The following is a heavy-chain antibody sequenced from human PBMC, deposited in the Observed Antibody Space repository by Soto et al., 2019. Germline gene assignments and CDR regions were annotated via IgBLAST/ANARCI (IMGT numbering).Heavy chain of an antibody. D-gene: IGHD1-26*01. Sequence: QVQLVESGGGVVQPGRSLRLSCAASGFTFSSYAMHWVRQAPGKGLEWVAVIWYDGTNKYYADSVMGRFTISRDNSKNTLYRQMNSLRAEDTALYYCARAQSSGNDYGDYWGLGTLVTVSS. CDR2: IWYDGTNK. CDR1: GFTFSSYA. V-gene: IGHV3-33*01. CDR3: ARAQSSGNDYGDY. J-gene: IGHJ4*02.